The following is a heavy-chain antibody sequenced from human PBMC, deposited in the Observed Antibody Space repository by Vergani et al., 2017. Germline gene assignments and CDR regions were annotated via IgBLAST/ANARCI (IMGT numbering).Heavy chain of an antibody. J-gene: IGHJ4*01. CDR1: GITFSNSA. V-gene: IGHV3-23*01. D-gene: IGHD2/OR15-2a*01. CDR3: VKEKIDLGSYFFDS. CDR2: ISGPGLST. Sequence: EVHLLESGGGLVQSGGSLRLSCAASGITFSNSAVSWVRQAPGRGLAWVSSISGPGLSTYYADSVKGRFSISRDNSKNTVFLQKHSLRAEDTAIYYCVKEKIDLGSYFFDSWGHGILVTVSS.